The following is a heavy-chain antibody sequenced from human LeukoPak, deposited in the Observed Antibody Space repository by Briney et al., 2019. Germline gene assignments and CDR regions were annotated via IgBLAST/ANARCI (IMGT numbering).Heavy chain of an antibody. CDR3: ARVQVGYDSSGYYYDWFDP. D-gene: IGHD3-22*01. V-gene: IGHV4-38-2*02. CDR1: GYSISSGYY. J-gene: IGHJ5*02. CDR2: IYHSGST. Sequence: SETLSLTCTVSGYSISSGYYWGWIRQPPGKGLEWTGSIYHSGSTYYNPSLKSRVTISVDTSKNQFSLKLSSVTAADTAVYYCARVQVGYDSSGYYYDWFDPWGQGTLVTVSS.